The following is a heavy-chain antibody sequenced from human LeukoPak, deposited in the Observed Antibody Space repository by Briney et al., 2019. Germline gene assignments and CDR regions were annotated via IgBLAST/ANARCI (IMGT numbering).Heavy chain of an antibody. CDR1: GFLVSNYY. D-gene: IGHD1-1*01. J-gene: IGHJ4*02. V-gene: IGHV3-53*01. CDR3: ATDRGGWTT. Sequence: GGSLRLSCAASGFLVSNYYMSWVRQAPGRGLEWVSVIYSGAGTYYADSVKGRFTISRDNAKNTVYLQMNSLRAEDTAVYYCATDRGGWTTWGQGTLVTVSS. CDR2: IYSGAGT.